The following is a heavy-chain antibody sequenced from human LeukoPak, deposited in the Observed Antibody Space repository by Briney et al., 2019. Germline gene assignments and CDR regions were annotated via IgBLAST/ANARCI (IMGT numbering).Heavy chain of an antibody. J-gene: IGHJ4*02. CDR1: GYTFTGYY. CDR2: INPNSGGT. CDR3: AKDRGY. V-gene: IGHV1-2*02. Sequence: GASVKVSCKASGYTFTGYYMHWVRQAPGQGLEWMGWINPNSGGTNYAQKFQGRVTMTRDTSISTAYMELNSLRAEDTAVYYCAKDRGYWGLGTLVTVSS.